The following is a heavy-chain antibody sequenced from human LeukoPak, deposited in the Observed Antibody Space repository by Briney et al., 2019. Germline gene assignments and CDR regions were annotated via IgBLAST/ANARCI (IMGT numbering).Heavy chain of an antibody. V-gene: IGHV4-59*12. Sequence: SETLSLTCTVSGGSISSYYWSWIRQPPGKGLEWIGYIYYSGSTNYNPSLKSRVTISVDTSKNQFSLKLSSVTAADTAVYYCARGSLRPKTHGGYHYMDVWGKGTTVTVSS. CDR1: GGSISSYY. CDR2: IYYSGST. CDR3: ARGSLRPKTHGGYHYMDV. J-gene: IGHJ6*03. D-gene: IGHD5-12*01.